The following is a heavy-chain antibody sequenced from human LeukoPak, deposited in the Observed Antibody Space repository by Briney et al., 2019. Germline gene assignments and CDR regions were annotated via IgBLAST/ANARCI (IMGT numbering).Heavy chain of an antibody. CDR1: GFTFSSHD. Sequence: PGESLRLSCAASGFTFSSHDMHWVRQAPGKGLEWVAAISYDGSKQLYADSVKGRFTISRDNSKNTLNLQMNSLRDEDTAVYYCARTRRGVIINYWGQGTLVTVSS. CDR3: ARTRRGVIINY. CDR2: ISYDGSKQ. V-gene: IGHV3-30*03. J-gene: IGHJ4*02. D-gene: IGHD3-10*01.